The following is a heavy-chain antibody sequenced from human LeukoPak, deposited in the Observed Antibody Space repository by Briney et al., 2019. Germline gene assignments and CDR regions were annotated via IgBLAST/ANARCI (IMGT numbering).Heavy chain of an antibody. Sequence: GGSLRLSCAASGFTFSSYGMHWVRQAPGKGLEWVAVISYDGSNKYYADSVKGRFTISRDNSKNTLYLQMNSLRAEDTAVYYCAKDHGGVSGRCYVGGEFDYWGQGTLVTVSS. D-gene: IGHD2-15*01. CDR2: ISYDGSNK. CDR1: GFTFSSYG. J-gene: IGHJ4*02. V-gene: IGHV3-30*18. CDR3: AKDHGGVSGRCYVGGEFDY.